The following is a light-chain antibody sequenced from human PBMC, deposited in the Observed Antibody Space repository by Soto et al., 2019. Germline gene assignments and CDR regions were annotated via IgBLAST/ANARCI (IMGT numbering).Light chain of an antibody. CDR2: GAS. Sequence: EIVLTQSPGTLSLSPGERATRSCRASQSVSSNYLAWYQQKPGQTPRLLIYGASSRATGIPDRFSGSESGTDFTLTISRLEPEDFAVFYCQQYGSSPWTFGQGTKVEIK. V-gene: IGKV3-20*01. J-gene: IGKJ1*01. CDR3: QQYGSSPWT. CDR1: QSVSSNY.